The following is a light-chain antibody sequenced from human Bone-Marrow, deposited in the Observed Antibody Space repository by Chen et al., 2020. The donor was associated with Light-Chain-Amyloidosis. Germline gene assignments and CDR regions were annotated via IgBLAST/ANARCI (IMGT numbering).Light chain of an antibody. J-gene: IGLJ2*01. V-gene: IGLV1-40*01. CDR2: GNT. Sequence: QSVLTQPPSVSGPPGQRVTISCTGISSHIGAGFSVHWYQQLSGTVPKLLIYGNTNRPSGVPDRFSGSKSGTSASLAITGLQAEDEADYYCQSYDNSLSGPVVFGGGTKLTVL. CDR3: QSYDNSLSGPVV. CDR1: SSHIGAGFS.